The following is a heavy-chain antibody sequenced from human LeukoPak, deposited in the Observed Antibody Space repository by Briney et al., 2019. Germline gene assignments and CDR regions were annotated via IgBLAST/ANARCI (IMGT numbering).Heavy chain of an antibody. J-gene: IGHJ6*03. D-gene: IGHD3-22*01. CDR1: GFTFTTYE. CDR2: ISSSSSYI. V-gene: IGHV3-21*01. CDR3: ARDSHYYDSSGYDYYYYYYMDV. Sequence: GGSLRLSCAASGFTFTTYEMNWVRQAPGKGLEWVSSISSSSSYIYYADSVKGRFTISRDNAKNSLFLQINSLRAEDTAVYYCARDSHYYDSSGYDYYYYYYMDVWGKGTTVTVSS.